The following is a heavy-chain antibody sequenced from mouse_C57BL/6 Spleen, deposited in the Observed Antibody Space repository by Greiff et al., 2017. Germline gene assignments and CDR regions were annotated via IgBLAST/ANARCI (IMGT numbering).Heavy chain of an antibody. Sequence: VQLQPPGAELVKPGASVKMSCKASGYTFTSYWITWVKQRPGQGLEWIGDIYPGSGSTNYNEKFKSKATLTVDTSSSTAYRQLSSLTSEDSAVYYWARSYYSNYEGYAMDYWGQGTSVTVSS. V-gene: IGHV1-55*01. CDR3: ARSYYSNYEGYAMDY. J-gene: IGHJ4*01. CDR2: IYPGSGST. CDR1: GYTFTSYW. D-gene: IGHD2-5*01.